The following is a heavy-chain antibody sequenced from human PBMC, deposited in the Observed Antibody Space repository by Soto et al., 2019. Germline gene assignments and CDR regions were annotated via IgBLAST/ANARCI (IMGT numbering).Heavy chain of an antibody. V-gene: IGHV4-30-2*01. CDR2: MYHRGST. CDR1: GESISIGGYS. J-gene: IGHJ4*02. D-gene: IGHD3-3*01. Sequence: PSETLSLTCAVSGESISIGGYSWSWIRHQTRKGLEWIGYMYHRGSTYYNPSLKSRVTISIDRSKNQFSLKLSSVTAADTAVYNCARVRNYWGRGILVSGSS. CDR3: ARVRNY.